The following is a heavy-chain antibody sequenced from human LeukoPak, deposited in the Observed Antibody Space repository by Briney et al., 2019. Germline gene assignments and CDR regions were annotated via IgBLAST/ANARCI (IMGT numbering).Heavy chain of an antibody. CDR3: ARDYDDYVWGSYRSGLDY. D-gene: IGHD3-16*02. J-gene: IGHJ4*02. CDR1: GFTFSTYW. Sequence: GGSLRLSCAASGFTFSTYWMHCVRQAPGKGLVWVARIKGDGSSTAYADSVKGRFTISRDNAKNSLYLQMNSLRDEDTAVYYCARDYDDYVWGSYRSGLDYWGQGTLVIVSS. CDR2: IKGDGSST. V-gene: IGHV3-74*01.